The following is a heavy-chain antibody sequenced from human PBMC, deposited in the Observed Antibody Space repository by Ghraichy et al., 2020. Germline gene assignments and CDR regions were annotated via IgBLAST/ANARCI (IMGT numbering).Heavy chain of an antibody. D-gene: IGHD4-17*01. CDR3: ARRYYGPDAFDI. CDR2: INSDGSTT. V-gene: IGHV3-74*01. J-gene: IGHJ3*02. CDR1: GFTFSSYW. Sequence: GGSLRLSCAASGFTFSSYWMHWVRQAPGKGLVWVSRINSDGSTTNYADSVKGRFTISRDNAKNTLYLQMNSLRAEDTAVYYCARRYYGPDAFDIWGQGTMVTDSS.